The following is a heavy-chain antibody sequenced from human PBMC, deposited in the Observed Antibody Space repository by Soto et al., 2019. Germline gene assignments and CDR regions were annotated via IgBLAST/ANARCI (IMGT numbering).Heavy chain of an antibody. CDR3: AKDGTPLAVAATFDY. CDR1: GFTFSSYA. Sequence: EVQLLESGGGLVQPGGSLRLSCAASGFTFSSYAMSWVRQAPGKGLEWVSAISGSGGSTYYADSVKGRFTISRDNSKNTLDLQMNSLRAENTAVYYLAKDGTPLAVAATFDYWGQGTLVTVSS. D-gene: IGHD6-19*01. J-gene: IGHJ4*02. V-gene: IGHV3-23*01. CDR2: ISGSGGST.